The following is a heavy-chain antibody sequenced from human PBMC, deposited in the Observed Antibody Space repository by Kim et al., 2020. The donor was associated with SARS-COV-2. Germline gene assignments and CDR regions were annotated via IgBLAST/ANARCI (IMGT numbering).Heavy chain of an antibody. J-gene: IGHJ4*02. Sequence: SETLSLTCTVSGGSISSYYWSWIRQPPGKGLEWIGYIYYSGSTNYNPSLKSRVTISVDTSKNQFSLKLSSVTAADTAVYYCARGLFDDFWSGPGVYFDYWGQGTLVTVSS. CDR3: ARGLFDDFWSGPGVYFDY. CDR1: GGSISSYY. D-gene: IGHD3-3*01. CDR2: IYYSGST. V-gene: IGHV4-59*01.